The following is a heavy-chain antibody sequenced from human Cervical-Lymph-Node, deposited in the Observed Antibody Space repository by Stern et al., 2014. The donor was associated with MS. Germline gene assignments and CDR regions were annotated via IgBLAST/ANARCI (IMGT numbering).Heavy chain of an antibody. CDR1: GYSFTSYW. D-gene: IGHD5-24*01. Sequence: EVQLGESGAEVKKPGESLKISCKGSGYSFTSYWIGCVRQMPGKGLEWTGIIYPGDSDTRYSPSFQGQVTISADKSISPAYLQWSSLKASDTAMYYCARSVEMATISGFDYWGQGTLVTVSS. CDR2: IYPGDSDT. V-gene: IGHV5-51*01. J-gene: IGHJ4*02. CDR3: ARSVEMATISGFDY.